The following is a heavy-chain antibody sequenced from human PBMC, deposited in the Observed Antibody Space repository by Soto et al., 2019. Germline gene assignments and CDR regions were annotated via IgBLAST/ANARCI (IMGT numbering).Heavy chain of an antibody. CDR1: GVSISDSY. J-gene: IGHJ4*02. CDR2: VFTSGST. V-gene: IGHV4-4*07. CDR3: AREPDGGYLDY. D-gene: IGHD2-2*01. Sequence: SETLSLTCTVSGVSISDSYWAWIRQPAEKGLEWIGRVFTSGSTTYNPSLKSRVTMSVDASKRQFFLRLNSLTAADTAVYYCAREPDGGYLDYWGQGALVTVSS.